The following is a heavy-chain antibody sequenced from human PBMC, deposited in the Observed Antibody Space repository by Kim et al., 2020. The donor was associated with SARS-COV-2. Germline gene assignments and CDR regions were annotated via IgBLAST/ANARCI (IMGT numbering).Heavy chain of an antibody. V-gene: IGHV3-11*05. J-gene: IGHJ4*02. D-gene: IGHD6-13*01. CDR3: ARVSLGSSSWYYFDY. Sequence: DALKGRFTISRDNAKNSLYLQMNSLRADDTAVYYCARVSLGSSSWYYFDYWGQGTLVTVSS.